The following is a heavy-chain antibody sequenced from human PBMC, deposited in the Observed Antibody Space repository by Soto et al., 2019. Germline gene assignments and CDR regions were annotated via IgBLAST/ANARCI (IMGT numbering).Heavy chain of an antibody. V-gene: IGHV4-39*01. Sequence: QLQLQESGPGLVKPSETLSLNCTVSGGSISSTRHHWGWIRRPPGKGLEWIGSIYYSGGTYSNPSLKSRLTIFVDTSKTQLSLKVSSVTAADTAVYYCARGPGDSSGSGPLHYWGQGTLVTVSS. CDR2: IYYSGGT. D-gene: IGHD3-22*01. CDR3: ARGPGDSSGSGPLHY. CDR1: GGSISSTRHH. J-gene: IGHJ4*02.